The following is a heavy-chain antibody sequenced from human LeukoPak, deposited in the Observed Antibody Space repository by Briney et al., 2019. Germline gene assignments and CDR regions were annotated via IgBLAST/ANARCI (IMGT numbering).Heavy chain of an antibody. D-gene: IGHD3-10*01. CDR3: ARAIYLDV. V-gene: IGHV4-30-4*01. CDR1: GGSISSGDYY. J-gene: IGHJ6*02. CDR2: IYYNGRT. Sequence: SETLSLTCTVSGGSISSGDYYWSWIRQPPGKGLEWIGYIYYNGRTYYNPSHEGRVAISVDTSKNQFSLKLSSVTAADTAVYYCARAIYLDVWGQGTTVTVSS.